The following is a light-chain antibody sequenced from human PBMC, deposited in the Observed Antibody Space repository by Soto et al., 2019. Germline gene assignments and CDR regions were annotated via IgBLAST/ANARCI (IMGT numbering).Light chain of an antibody. CDR2: EGS. CDR3: FSYGRSSTYV. CDR1: SSDVGTYNL. J-gene: IGLJ1*01. Sequence: QSALTQPASVTGSPGQSITISCTGSSSDVGTYNLVSWYQQHPGKAPKLMISEGSKPPSGVSYRFSASRSGNTASLTISGLQAEDEADYYCFSYGRSSTYVFGTGTKLTVL. V-gene: IGLV2-23*01.